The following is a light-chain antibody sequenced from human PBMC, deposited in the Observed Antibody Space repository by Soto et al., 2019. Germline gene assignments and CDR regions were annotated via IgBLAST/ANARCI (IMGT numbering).Light chain of an antibody. J-gene: IGKJ2*01. CDR1: QSVTNSF. CDR3: QQYGESSYA. CDR2: RAS. V-gene: IGKV3-20*01. Sequence: EIVLTQSPGTLSLSPGETATLSCRASQSVTNSFLTWYQQKPGQGPRLIIYRASSRATGIPDRFSGGGSGTDFTLTISRLEPEDFAVYYCQQYGESSYAFGQGTKVEIK.